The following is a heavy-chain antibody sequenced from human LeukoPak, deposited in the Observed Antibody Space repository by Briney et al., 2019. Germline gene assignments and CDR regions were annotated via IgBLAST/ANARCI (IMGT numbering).Heavy chain of an antibody. CDR1: GFTLSNHA. CDR2: TSYDGRNY. J-gene: IGHJ3*02. Sequence: GGSLRLSCAASGFTLSNHAMHWVRQAPGEGLEWVALTSYDGRNYNYADFVKGRFTISRDNSQNTLFLQMNSLRPEDTAVYHCARDVITATAAFDIWGQGTTVTVSS. CDR3: ARDVITATAAFDI. D-gene: IGHD5-18*01. V-gene: IGHV3-30*04.